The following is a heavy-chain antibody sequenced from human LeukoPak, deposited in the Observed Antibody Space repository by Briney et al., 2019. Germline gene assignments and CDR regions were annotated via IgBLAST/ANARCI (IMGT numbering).Heavy chain of an antibody. J-gene: IGHJ3*02. CDR1: GFTFSSYG. CDR2: ISSNGSST. Sequence: GGSLRLSCIASGFTFSSYGMHWVRQAPGKGLEYVSRISSNGSSTYYANSVKDRFTVSRDNSKNTLYLQMGSLRAEDKAVYYCARERGGYYSSSTCSKAFDIWGHGTMVTVSS. D-gene: IGHD2-2*01. V-gene: IGHV3-64*01. CDR3: ARERGGYYSSSTCSKAFDI.